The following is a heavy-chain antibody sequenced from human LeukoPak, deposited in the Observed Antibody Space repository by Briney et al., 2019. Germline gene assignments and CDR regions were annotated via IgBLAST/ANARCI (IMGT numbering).Heavy chain of an antibody. CDR3: ARDIGSGSNLYAFDM. V-gene: IGHV4-4*02. J-gene: IGHJ3*02. Sequence: SGTLSLTCAVSGGSISSSNWWNWVRQPPGKGLEWIGEIYHSGSTNYNPSLKSRVTISINKSKNQFSLDLTSVTAADTAVYYCARDIGSGSNLYAFDMWGQGTMVTVSS. CDR2: IYHSGST. CDR1: GGSISSSNW. D-gene: IGHD1-26*01.